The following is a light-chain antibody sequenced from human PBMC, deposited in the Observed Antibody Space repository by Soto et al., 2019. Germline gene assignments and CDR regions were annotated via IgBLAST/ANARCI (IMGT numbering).Light chain of an antibody. J-gene: IGLJ1*01. CDR3: SSYTSSSTYV. CDR1: SSDVGGYNY. V-gene: IGLV2-14*01. Sequence: QSVLTQPASVSGSPGQSITISCTGTSSDVGGYNYVSWYQQHPGKAPKLMIYEVSNRPLGVSNRFSASKSGNTASLTISGLQAEDEADYYCSSYTSSSTYVFGTGTKVTVL. CDR2: EVS.